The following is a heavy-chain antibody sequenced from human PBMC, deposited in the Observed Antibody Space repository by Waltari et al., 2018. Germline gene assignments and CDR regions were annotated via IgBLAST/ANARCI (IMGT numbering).Heavy chain of an antibody. D-gene: IGHD2-8*02. CDR3: ARDSGPPTFGGVSPYYYMDV. CDR1: GGTLRNYA. CDR2: LIVIFGAA. Sequence: QVQLVQSGAEVKKPGSSVKVSCKASGGTLRNYAISWVRQAPGQGLEWMGGLIVIFGAADYDQTFQGRLTITEDESTRTAYMELSSLRSEDTAIYYCARDSGPPTFGGVSPYYYMDVWGKGTTVIVSS. J-gene: IGHJ6*03. V-gene: IGHV1-69*01.